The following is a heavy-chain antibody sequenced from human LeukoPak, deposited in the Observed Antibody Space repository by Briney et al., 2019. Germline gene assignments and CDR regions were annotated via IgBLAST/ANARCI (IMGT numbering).Heavy chain of an antibody. D-gene: IGHD3-22*01. CDR3: ARDGTGIVAHAAFDI. CDR2: IYYSGST. Sequence: PPETLSLTCTVSGGSISSYYWSWIRQPPGKGLEWIGYIYYSGSTNYNPSLKSRVTISVDTSKNQFSLKLSSVTAADTAVYYCARDGTGIVAHAAFDIWGQGTMVTVSS. CDR1: GGSISSYY. J-gene: IGHJ3*02. V-gene: IGHV4-59*01.